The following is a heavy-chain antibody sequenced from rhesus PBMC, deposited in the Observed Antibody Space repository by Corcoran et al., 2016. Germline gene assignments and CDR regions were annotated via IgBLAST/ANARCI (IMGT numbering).Heavy chain of an antibody. V-gene: IGHV1S9*01. Sequence: QVQLVPSGAEVKKPGTSVKLSCKASGYTFTRFSISWVRPPPGPVLGWMGCINPSNENTDDAQKCQGRVTMTRETSTSTAYMELNSLRSEDTAVYYCAGRGIAGTGSMDVWGRGLLVTVSS. J-gene: IGHJ5-2*02. CDR2: INPSNENT. CDR3: AGRGIAGTGSMDV. D-gene: IGHD1-20*01. CDR1: GYTFTRFS.